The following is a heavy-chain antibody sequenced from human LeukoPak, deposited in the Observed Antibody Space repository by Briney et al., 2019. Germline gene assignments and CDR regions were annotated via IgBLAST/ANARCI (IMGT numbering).Heavy chain of an antibody. CDR3: ARILEGSGAAFDI. V-gene: IGHV4-59*01. D-gene: IGHD3-3*02. J-gene: IGHJ3*02. CDR2: IHYTGIT. Sequence: SETLSLTCIVSGGSMNNYYWRWIRQPPGKGLEWIAYIHYTGITNYNPFLKSRVTISLDTSKSQFSLKLNSVTAADTAFYYCARILEGSGAAFDIWGQGTMVTVSS. CDR1: GGSMNNYY.